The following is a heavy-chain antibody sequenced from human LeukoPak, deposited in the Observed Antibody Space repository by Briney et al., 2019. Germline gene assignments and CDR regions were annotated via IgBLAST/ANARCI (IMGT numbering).Heavy chain of an antibody. J-gene: IGHJ4*02. Sequence: GGSLRLSCAASGFTFSSYAMHWVRQAPGKGLEWVAVISYDGSNKYYADSVKGRFTISRDNSKNTPYLQMNSLRAEDTAVYYCARGGAFDYWGQGTLVTVSS. CDR2: ISYDGSNK. D-gene: IGHD1-26*01. CDR3: ARGGAFDY. CDR1: GFTFSSYA. V-gene: IGHV3-30-3*01.